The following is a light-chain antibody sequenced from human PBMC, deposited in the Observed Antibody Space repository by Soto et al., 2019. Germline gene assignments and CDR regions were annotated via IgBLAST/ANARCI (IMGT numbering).Light chain of an antibody. CDR3: QPRDT. CDR1: QSVSSK. J-gene: IGKJ2*01. CDR2: DAS. V-gene: IGKV3-11*01. Sequence: EIVLTQTPATLSLSPGERATLSCRASQSVSSKLAWYQQRPGQAPRLFIYDASNRATGIPARFSGSGSGTDFTLTISSLEPEDFAVYYCQPRDTFGLGTKLEIK.